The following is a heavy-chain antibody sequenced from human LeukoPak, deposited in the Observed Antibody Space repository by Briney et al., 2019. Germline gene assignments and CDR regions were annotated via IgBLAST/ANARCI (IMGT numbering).Heavy chain of an antibody. Sequence: PGGSLRLSCAASGFTFSSFGMTWVRQAPGKGLEWVSYISSSSSTIYYADSVKGRFTISRDNAKNSLYLQMNSLRAEDTAVYYCARDRLRGDYWGQGTLVTVSS. CDR2: ISSSSSTI. CDR1: GFTFSSFG. V-gene: IGHV3-48*01. CDR3: ARDRLRGDY. J-gene: IGHJ4*02. D-gene: IGHD4-17*01.